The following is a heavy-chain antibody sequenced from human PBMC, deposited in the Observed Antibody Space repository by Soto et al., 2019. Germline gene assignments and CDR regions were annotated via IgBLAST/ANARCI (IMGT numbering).Heavy chain of an antibody. CDR1: GYSFTSYG. CDR2: ISGYNYKT. D-gene: IGHD4-17*01. V-gene: IGHV1-18*01. Sequence: QVQLVQSGPEVKKPGASVKVSCKASGYSFTSYGVSWVRQAPGQGLEWMGWISGYNYKTNYAKKYQGRVTVTIDISTDTAYMELRSLRPDDTAVYYCARDRWDYVCEYWGQGTLVTVSS. CDR3: ARDRWDYVCEY. J-gene: IGHJ4*02.